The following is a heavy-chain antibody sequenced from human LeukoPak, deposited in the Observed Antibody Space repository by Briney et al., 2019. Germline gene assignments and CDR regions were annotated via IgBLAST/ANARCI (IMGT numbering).Heavy chain of an antibody. V-gene: IGHV3-48*03. CDR3: AELGITMIGGV. CDR2: ISSSGSTI. CDR1: GFTFSTYA. D-gene: IGHD3-10*02. J-gene: IGHJ6*04. Sequence: PGGSLRLSCAASGFTFSTYAMSWVRQAPGEGLEWVSVISSSGSTIYYADSVKGRFTISRDNAKNSLYLQMNSLRAEDTAVYYCAELGITMIGGVWGKGTTVTISS.